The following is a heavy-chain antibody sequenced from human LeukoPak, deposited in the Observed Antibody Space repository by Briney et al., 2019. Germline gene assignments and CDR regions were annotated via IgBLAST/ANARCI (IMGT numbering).Heavy chain of an antibody. Sequence: GGSLRLSCAASGFTFSNYALSWVRQAPGKGLEWVSAISGSGGSTYYADSVKGRFTISRDNSKNTLYLQMNSLRAEDTAVYYCAKGGVVDIVATSYLDYWGQGTLVTVSS. CDR2: ISGSGGST. CDR3: AKGGVVDIVATSYLDY. D-gene: IGHD5-12*01. J-gene: IGHJ4*02. CDR1: GFTFSNYA. V-gene: IGHV3-23*01.